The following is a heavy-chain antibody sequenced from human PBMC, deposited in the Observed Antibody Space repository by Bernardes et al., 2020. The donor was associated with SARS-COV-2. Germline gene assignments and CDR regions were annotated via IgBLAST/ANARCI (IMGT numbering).Heavy chain of an antibody. Sequence: SETLSLTCTVSGGSISSGGYYWSWIRQHPGKGLEWIGYIYYSGSTYYNPSLKSRVTISVDTSKNQFSLKLSSVTAADTAVYYCARGLVEWLYIGRGMDVWSQRTTDTVSS. CDR3: ARGLVEWLYIGRGMDV. V-gene: IGHV4-31*03. J-gene: IGHJ6*02. CDR2: IYYSGST. CDR1: GGSISSGGYY. D-gene: IGHD3-3*01.